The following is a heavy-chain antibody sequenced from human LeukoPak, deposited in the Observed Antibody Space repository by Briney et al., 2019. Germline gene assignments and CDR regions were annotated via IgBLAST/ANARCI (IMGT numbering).Heavy chain of an antibody. CDR2: IYPGDSDT. CDR3: ARLGSSTSSPSYYYYYGMDV. Sequence: GVSLKISSTGSGYSFTSCWRGWVWQMAGKGMKWMGIIYPGDSDTRYSPSFQGQVTISADKSIRTAYLQWSSLKASDTAMYYCARLGSSTSSPSYYYYYGMDVWGQGTTVSVSS. J-gene: IGHJ6*02. V-gene: IGHV5-51*01. D-gene: IGHD2-2*01. CDR1: GYSFTSCW.